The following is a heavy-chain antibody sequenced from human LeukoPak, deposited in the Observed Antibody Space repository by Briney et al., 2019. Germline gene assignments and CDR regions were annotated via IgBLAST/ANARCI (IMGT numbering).Heavy chain of an antibody. CDR2: IYHSGST. CDR1: GGSISSSNW. CDR3: ARARPPYGEGAGGAFDI. J-gene: IGHJ3*02. V-gene: IGHV4-4*02. Sequence: PSGTLSLTCAVSGGSISSSNWWSWVRQPPGKGLEWIGEIYHSGSTNYNPSLKSRVTISVDKSKNQFSLKLSSVTAADTAVYYCARARPPYGEGAGGAFDIWGQGTMVTVSS. D-gene: IGHD4-17*01.